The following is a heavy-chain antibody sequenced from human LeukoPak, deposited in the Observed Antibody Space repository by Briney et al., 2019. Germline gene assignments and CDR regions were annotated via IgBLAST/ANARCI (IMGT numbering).Heavy chain of an antibody. Sequence: PGGSLRLSCAASGFTFSSYAMSWVRQAPGKGLEWVSAISGSGGSTYYADSVKGRFTISRDNSKNTLYLQMNSLRAEDTAVYYCAKVVGRAPGVPAAPFDYWGQGTLVTVSS. V-gene: IGHV3-23*01. D-gene: IGHD2-2*01. CDR3: AKVVGRAPGVPAAPFDY. CDR2: ISGSGGST. CDR1: GFTFSSYA. J-gene: IGHJ4*02.